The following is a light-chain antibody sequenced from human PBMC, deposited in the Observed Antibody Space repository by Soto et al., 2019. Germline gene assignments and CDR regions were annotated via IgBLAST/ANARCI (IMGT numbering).Light chain of an antibody. CDR2: AAS. Sequence: DIQMTQSPSSLSASVGDRVTITCRASQIIGVYLNWYQKKPGKAPKLLIYAASSLHSGVPSTFSGSGSGTDFSLTISSLQPEDFATYYCHQTAANPWTFAQGTKVEIK. CDR3: HQTAANPWT. CDR1: QIIGVY. V-gene: IGKV1-39*01. J-gene: IGKJ1*01.